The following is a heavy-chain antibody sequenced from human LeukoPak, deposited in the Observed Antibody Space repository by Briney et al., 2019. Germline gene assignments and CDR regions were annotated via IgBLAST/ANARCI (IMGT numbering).Heavy chain of an antibody. J-gene: IGHJ4*02. V-gene: IGHV1-2*02. CDR2: INPNSGGT. CDR3: ARERREYFDY. CDR1: GYTFTDYY. Sequence: ASVKVSCKASGYTFTDYYIHWVRQAPGQGLEWMGWINPNSGGTNYAQRFQGRVTMTRDTSISTAYMELSRLRSDDTAVYYCARERREYFDYWGQGTLVTVSS.